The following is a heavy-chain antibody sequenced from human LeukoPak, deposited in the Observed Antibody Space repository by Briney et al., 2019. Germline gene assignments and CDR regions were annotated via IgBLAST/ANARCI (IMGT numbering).Heavy chain of an antibody. V-gene: IGHV4-34*01. D-gene: IGHD1-1*01. CDR2: INHSGST. Sequence: SETLSLTCAVYGGSFSGYYWSWIRQPPGKGLEWIGEINHSGSTNYNPSLKSRVTISVDTSKNQFSLKLSSVAAADTAVYYCAREGPESAGNYWRQGTLVTVSS. CDR3: AREGPESAGNY. J-gene: IGHJ4*02. CDR1: GGSFSGYY.